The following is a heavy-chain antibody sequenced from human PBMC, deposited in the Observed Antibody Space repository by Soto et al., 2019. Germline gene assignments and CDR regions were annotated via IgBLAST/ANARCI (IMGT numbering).Heavy chain of an antibody. V-gene: IGHV4-39*02. CDR1: GGSISSSSYY. CDR3: AREERTTDDY. CDR2: IYYSGST. J-gene: IGHJ4*02. Sequence: QLQLQESGPGLVKPSETLSLTCTVSGGSISSSSYYWGWIRQPPGKGLEWIGSIYYSGSTYYNPSLRSRVTISVDTSKNQFSLKLSSVTAADTAVYYCAREERTTDDYWGQGTLVTVSS. D-gene: IGHD4-17*01.